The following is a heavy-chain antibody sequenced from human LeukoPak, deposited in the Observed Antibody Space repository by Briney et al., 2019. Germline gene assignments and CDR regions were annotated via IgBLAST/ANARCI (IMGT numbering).Heavy chain of an antibody. CDR2: IYTSGST. CDR1: GGSFSGYY. D-gene: IGHD1-26*01. J-gene: IGHJ4*02. V-gene: IGHV4-59*10. CDR3: ARGVYSGSYYYFDY. Sequence: SQTLSLTCAVYGGSFSGYYWSWIRQPAGKGLEWIGRIYTSGSTNYNPSLKSRVTISVDTSKNQFSLKLSSVTAADTAVYYCARGVYSGSYYYFDYWGQGTLVTVSS.